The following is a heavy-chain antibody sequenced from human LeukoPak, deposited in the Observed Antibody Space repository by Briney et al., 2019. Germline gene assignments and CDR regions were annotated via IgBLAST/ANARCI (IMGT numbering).Heavy chain of an antibody. D-gene: IGHD3-10*01. J-gene: IGHJ4*02. CDR1: GFAFSSYG. CDR2: IRYDGSNK. CDR3: AKVLVRGVIIGGDYFDY. V-gene: IGHV3-30*02. Sequence: GGSLRLSCAASGFAFSSYGMHWVRQAPGKGLEWVAFIRYDGSNKYYADSVKGRFTISRDNSKNTLYLQMNSLRAEDTAVYYCAKVLVRGVIIGGDYFDYWGQGTPVTVSS.